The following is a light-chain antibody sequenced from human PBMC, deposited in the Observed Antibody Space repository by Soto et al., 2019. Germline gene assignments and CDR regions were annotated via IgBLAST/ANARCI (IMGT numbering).Light chain of an antibody. Sequence: EIVLTQSPATLSLSPGERATLSCRASQSFSSYLAWYQQKPGQAPRLLIYDASKRATGIPARFSGRGSGTDFPPTISSLEPEDFAVFYCQPRSNWPPVITFGQGTRLEIK. J-gene: IGKJ5*01. V-gene: IGKV3-11*01. CDR2: DAS. CDR1: QSFSSY. CDR3: QPRSNWPPVIT.